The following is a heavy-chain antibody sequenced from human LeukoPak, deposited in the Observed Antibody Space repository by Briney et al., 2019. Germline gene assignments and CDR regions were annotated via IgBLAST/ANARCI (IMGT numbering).Heavy chain of an antibody. Sequence: GSLRLSCSASGFTFSDFNMNLVRQASGKGLEWISYIGIDSGNTNYADSVKGQFTISGDKAKNSPYLQMNSLRVEDTAVYYCARDYKYAFDNWGQGTLVTVSS. D-gene: IGHD5-24*01. J-gene: IGHJ4*02. CDR2: IGIDSGNT. CDR1: GFTFSDFN. V-gene: IGHV3-48*01. CDR3: ARDYKYAFDN.